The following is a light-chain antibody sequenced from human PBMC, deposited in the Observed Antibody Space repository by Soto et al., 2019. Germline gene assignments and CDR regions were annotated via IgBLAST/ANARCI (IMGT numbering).Light chain of an antibody. CDR1: RSISRN. CDR3: QPHNNCPVVT. CDR2: GAS. Sequence: EMVLTQSPATLSGSPGERVTLSCRASRSISRNLAWYQQKAGQAPRLLIYGASTRATGIPDRFSGRGSGTEFTLTINGLQSEYFSTYYCQPHNNCPVVTFCGGTKLDIK. J-gene: IGKJ4*01. V-gene: IGKV3-15*01.